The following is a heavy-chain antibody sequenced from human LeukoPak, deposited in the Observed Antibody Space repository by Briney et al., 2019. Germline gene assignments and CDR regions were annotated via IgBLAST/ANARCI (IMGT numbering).Heavy chain of an antibody. CDR2: ISYDGSNK. CDR3: ARDAFITGFDP. J-gene: IGHJ5*02. V-gene: IGHV3-30-3*01. D-gene: IGHD3-22*01. CDR1: GFTSSSYA. Sequence: GGSLRLSCAASGFTSSSYAMHGVRQAPGKGLERVAVISYDGSNKYYADSVKGRFTISRDNSKNTLYLQMNSLRAEDTAVYYCARDAFITGFDPWGQGTLVTVSS.